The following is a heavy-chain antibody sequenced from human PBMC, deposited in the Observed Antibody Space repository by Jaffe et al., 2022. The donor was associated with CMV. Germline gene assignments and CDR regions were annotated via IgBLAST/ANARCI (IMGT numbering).Heavy chain of an antibody. CDR1: GYTFNSQH. V-gene: IGHV1-46*02. J-gene: IGHJ4*02. Sequence: QVQLVQSGAEVKRPGASVRISCKASGYTFNSQHIHWVRQAPGQGLEWMGIFKSTANTIYTQKFQGRVTMTRDTSTSTVYMELNSLRSDDTAVYYCAREFPLTFHFDSWGQGTLVTVFS. CDR3: AREFPLTFHFDS. D-gene: IGHD2-21*01. CDR2: FKSTANT.